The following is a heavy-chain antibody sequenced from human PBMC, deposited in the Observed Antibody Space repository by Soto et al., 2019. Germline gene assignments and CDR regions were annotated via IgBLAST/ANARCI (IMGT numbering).Heavy chain of an antibody. CDR1: GFTFDDYA. V-gene: IGHV3-9*01. D-gene: IGHD6-19*01. CDR2: ISWKSGSI. J-gene: IGHJ4*02. CDR3: AKGFSSGWYLEYCDY. Sequence: EVQLVESGGGLVQPGRSLRLSCAASGFTFDDYAMHWVRQAPGKGLEWVSGISWKSGSIGYADSVKGRFTISRDNAKNSLYLQMNSLRAEDTALYYCAKGFSSGWYLEYCDYWGQGTLVTVSS.